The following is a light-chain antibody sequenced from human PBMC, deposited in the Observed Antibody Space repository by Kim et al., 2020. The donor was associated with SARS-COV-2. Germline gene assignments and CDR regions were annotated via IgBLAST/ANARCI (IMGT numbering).Light chain of an antibody. CDR3: QHYSRFPYT. J-gene: IGKJ2*01. Sequence: SGSVGDRGTITCRASQTISTWLAWYQQKPGKAPNLLIYLASTVESGVPSRFIGSGSGTEFTLTIDSLQPDDFATYYCQHYSRFPYTFGQGTKLEI. V-gene: IGKV1-5*03. CDR1: QTISTW. CDR2: LAS.